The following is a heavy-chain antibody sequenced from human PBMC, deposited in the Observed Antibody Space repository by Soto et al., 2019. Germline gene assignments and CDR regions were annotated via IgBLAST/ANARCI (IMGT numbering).Heavy chain of an antibody. J-gene: IGHJ4*02. D-gene: IGHD4-17*01. V-gene: IGHV1-69*04. CDR3: AREVDYGDYYFDD. CDR2: IIPILGIA. CDR1: GGTFSSYT. Sequence: GASVKVSCKASGGTFSSYTISWVRQAPGQGLEWMGRIIPILGIANYAQKFQGRVTITADKSTSTAYMELSSLRSEDTAVYYCAREVDYGDYYFDDPGQATRVTVSS.